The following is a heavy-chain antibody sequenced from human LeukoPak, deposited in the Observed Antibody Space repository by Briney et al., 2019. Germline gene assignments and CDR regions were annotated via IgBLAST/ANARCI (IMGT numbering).Heavy chain of an antibody. Sequence: GGSLRLSCAASGFTFSSYSMNWVRQAPGKGLEWVSSISSSSYIYYADSVKGRFTISRDNAKNSLYLQMNSLRAEDTAVYYCARTSPLLYPLDYWGQGTLVTVSS. CDR3: ARTSPLLYPLDY. CDR2: ISSSSYI. D-gene: IGHD2-8*01. CDR1: GFTFSSYS. J-gene: IGHJ4*02. V-gene: IGHV3-21*01.